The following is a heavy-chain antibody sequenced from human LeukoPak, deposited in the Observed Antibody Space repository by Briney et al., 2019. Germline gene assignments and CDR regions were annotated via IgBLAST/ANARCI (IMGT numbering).Heavy chain of an antibody. J-gene: IGHJ4*02. Sequence: PGGSLRLSCAASGFPLRTSHMNWVRQAPGKGLEWVSYISSSSSTIYYADSVKGRFTISRDNAKNSLYLQMNSLRAEDTAVYYCARVRRYGSGSYYSGERYFDYWGQGTLVTVSS. CDR1: GFPLRTSH. V-gene: IGHV3-48*01. CDR2: ISSSSSTI. CDR3: ARVRRYGSGSYYSGERYFDY. D-gene: IGHD3-10*01.